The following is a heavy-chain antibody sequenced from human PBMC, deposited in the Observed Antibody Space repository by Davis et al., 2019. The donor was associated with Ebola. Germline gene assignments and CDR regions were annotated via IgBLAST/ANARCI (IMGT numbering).Heavy chain of an antibody. Sequence: GESLKISCAASGFIFSNYWMSWVRQAPGKGLEWVTNIKQDGSEKYYVDAVKGRFTISRDNAKNSLFLQMNSLRAEDTAVYYCARGPSTGNSFSHWGQGTLVTVSS. J-gene: IGHJ4*02. CDR2: IKQDGSEK. D-gene: IGHD4-23*01. V-gene: IGHV3-7*01. CDR1: GFIFSNYW. CDR3: ARGPSTGNSFSH.